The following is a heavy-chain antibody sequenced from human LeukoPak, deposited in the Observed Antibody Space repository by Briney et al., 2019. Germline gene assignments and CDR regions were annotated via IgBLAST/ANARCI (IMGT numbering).Heavy chain of an antibody. J-gene: IGHJ6*03. CDR2: ISYDRTNK. D-gene: IGHD3-16*01. V-gene: IGHV3-30*15. CDR1: GFTFSSYA. Sequence: GGSLRLSCAASGFTFSSYAIHWVRLAPGKGLEWVAVISYDRTNKYYADSVKGRFTISRDNSKNTLYLQMSSLRADDTAVYYCVRGLGGEYFNYMDVWGKGTTVTVSS. CDR3: VRGLGGEYFNYMDV.